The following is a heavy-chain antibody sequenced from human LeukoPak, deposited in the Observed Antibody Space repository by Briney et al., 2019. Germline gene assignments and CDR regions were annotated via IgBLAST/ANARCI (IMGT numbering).Heavy chain of an antibody. D-gene: IGHD2-15*01. Sequence: PGGSLRLSCAASGFTFSSYAMSWVRQAPGKGLEWVSAISGSGGSTYYADSVKGRFTISRDNSKNTLYLQMNSLRAEDTAVYYCAKEKLYCSGGSCYPQHFDYWGQGTLVTVSS. V-gene: IGHV3-23*01. J-gene: IGHJ4*02. CDR3: AKEKLYCSGGSCYPQHFDY. CDR2: ISGSGGST. CDR1: GFTFSSYA.